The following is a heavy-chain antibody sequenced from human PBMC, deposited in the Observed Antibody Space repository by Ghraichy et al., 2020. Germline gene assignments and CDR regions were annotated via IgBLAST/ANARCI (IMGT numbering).Heavy chain of an antibody. CDR3: ARALGRKYYYYGLDD. D-gene: IGHD3-10*01. J-gene: IGHJ6*02. CDR2: MSSSGST. V-gene: IGHV4-31*03. CDR1: GASISSGNYY. Sequence: SETLSLTCTVSGASISSGNYYWSWIRQHPRKGLEWIGYMSSSGSTDYNPSLQSRLTISVDTSKSQFSLSLSSVTAADTATYYCARALGRKYYYYGLDDWGQGTTVTVSS.